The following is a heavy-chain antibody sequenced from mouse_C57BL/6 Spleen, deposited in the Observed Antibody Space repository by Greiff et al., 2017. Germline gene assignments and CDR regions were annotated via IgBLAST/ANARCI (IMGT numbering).Heavy chain of an antibody. CDR1: GYTFTDYE. D-gene: IGHD2-5*01. CDR2: IDPDTGGT. J-gene: IGHJ4*01. Sequence: QVQLQQPGAELVRPGASVTLSCKASGYTFTDYEMHWVKQTPVHGLEWIGAIDPDTGGTAYNQKFKGKAILTADKSSSTAYMELRSLTSEDSAVYYCTRSGAYYSNFSNAMGDWGEGASVTVSS. CDR3: TRSGAYYSNFSNAMGD. V-gene: IGHV1-15*01.